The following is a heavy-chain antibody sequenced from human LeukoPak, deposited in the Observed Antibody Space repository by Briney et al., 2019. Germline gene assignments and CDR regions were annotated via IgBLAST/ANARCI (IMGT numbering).Heavy chain of an antibody. D-gene: IGHD3-3*01. J-gene: IGHJ1*01. CDR2: IYYSGST. Sequence: WVRQPPGKGLEWIGSIYYSGSTYYNPSLKSRVTISVDTSKNQFSLKLSSVTAADTAVYYCARTYYDWAGTPPDFQHWGQGTLVTVSS. CDR3: ARTYYDWAGTPPDFQH. V-gene: IGHV4-39*01.